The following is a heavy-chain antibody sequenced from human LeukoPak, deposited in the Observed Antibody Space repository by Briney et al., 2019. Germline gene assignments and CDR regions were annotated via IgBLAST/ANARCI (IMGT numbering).Heavy chain of an antibody. CDR2: ISNHNGNT. D-gene: IGHD4-23*01. CDR3: ARGVAVATAYYFDF. J-gene: IGHJ4*02. V-gene: IGHV1-18*01. CDR1: GFTFSAYG. Sequence: ASVKVSCKPSGFTFSAYGIAWVRQVPGHGPEWMGYISNHNGNTKYAQKFQGRITVTTETSTGTVSMELRSLRSDDTAVYYCARGVAVATAYYFDFWGRGTQVTVAS.